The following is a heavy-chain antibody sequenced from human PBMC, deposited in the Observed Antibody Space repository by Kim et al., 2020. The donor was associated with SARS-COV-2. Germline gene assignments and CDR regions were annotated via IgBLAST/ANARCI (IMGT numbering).Heavy chain of an antibody. D-gene: IGHD3-22*01. Sequence: SETLSLTCTVSAGPTSSIPYYWGGIRQPPGKGLGWIGGIYYSGSTYYNASLKSRVTISVDTSKNQFSLKLSSVTAADTAVYYCARHRDDSSKGGMDVWGQGTTVTVSS. J-gene: IGHJ6*02. CDR3: ARHRDDSSKGGMDV. V-gene: IGHV4-39*01. CDR2: IYYSGST. CDR1: AGPTSSIPYY.